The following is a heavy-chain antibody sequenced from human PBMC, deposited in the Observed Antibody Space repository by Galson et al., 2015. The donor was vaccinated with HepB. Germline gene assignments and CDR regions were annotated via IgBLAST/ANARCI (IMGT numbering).Heavy chain of an antibody. J-gene: IGHJ5*02. Sequence: QSGAEVKKPGQSLKISCKASGYTFTGHYMHWVRQAPGQGPEWMGWINPNSGGTSYAQKFQGRVTMTRDTSISTAYMELSSLTSDDTAVYYCARKDIVDVPTHIDNWFHPWGQGTLVTVSS. D-gene: IGHD2-2*01. V-gene: IGHV1-2*02. CDR1: GYTFTGHY. CDR2: INPNSGGT. CDR3: ARKDIVDVPTHIDNWFHP.